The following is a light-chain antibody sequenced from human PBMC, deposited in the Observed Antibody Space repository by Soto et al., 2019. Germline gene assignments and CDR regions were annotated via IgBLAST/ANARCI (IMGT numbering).Light chain of an antibody. CDR1: QSVSGW. CDR2: DAS. Sequence: DIPITQSPSTVSASVRDTVTVTCPPSQSVSGWLAWYQQKPGEAPKLLIYDASALPRGVPSRFSGSGSGTKFTLTIASLQPDDFATYYCQQYENFSVTFGPGTKVHIK. CDR3: QQYENFSVT. J-gene: IGKJ1*01. V-gene: IGKV1-5*01.